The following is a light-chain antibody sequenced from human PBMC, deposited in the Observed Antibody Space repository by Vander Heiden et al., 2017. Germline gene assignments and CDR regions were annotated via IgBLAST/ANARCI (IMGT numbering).Light chain of an antibody. CDR2: GNN. CDR3: QSYDDSLSGSL. J-gene: IGLJ2*01. V-gene: IGLV1-40*01. Sequence: QSAPTQPPSVSGAPGPRVTISCTGSTSNIGARFDVHWYQQLPGTAPKLLIFGNNNRPSGVPDRFSGSKSGTSASLAITGLQAEDEADYYCQSYDDSLSGSLFGGGTKLTVL. CDR1: TSNIGARFD.